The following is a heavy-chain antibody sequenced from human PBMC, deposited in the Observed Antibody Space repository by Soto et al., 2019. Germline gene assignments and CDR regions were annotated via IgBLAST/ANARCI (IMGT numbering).Heavy chain of an antibody. V-gene: IGHV1-69*12. CDR2: IIPIFGTT. J-gene: IGHJ6*02. CDR3: ARVAAVAGIYKYHGLDV. CDR1: GGTFSNYA. Sequence: QVQLVQSGAEVMKPGSSVKVSCKASGGTFSNYAISWVRQAPGQGLEWMGGIIPIFGTTYYAQKFQGRVTIIAAESTTTDSLELSSLRSEDTSMYYCARVAAVAGIYKYHGLDVWGQGTAVSVSS. D-gene: IGHD6-19*01.